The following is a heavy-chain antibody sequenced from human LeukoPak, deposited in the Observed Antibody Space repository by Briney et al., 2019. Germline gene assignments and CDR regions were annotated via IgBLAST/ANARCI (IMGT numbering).Heavy chain of an antibody. V-gene: IGHV1-24*01. CDR2: FDPEDGET. CDR1: GYTLTELS. Sequence: ASVKVSCKVSGYTLTELSMHWVRQAPGKGLEWMGGFDPEDGETIYAQKFQGRVTMTEDTSTDTAYMELSSLRSEDTAVYYCATDRVPSKRGHPRWFAFDPWGQGTLVTVSS. CDR3: ATDRVPSKRGHPRWFAFDP. J-gene: IGHJ5*02. D-gene: IGHD3-10*01.